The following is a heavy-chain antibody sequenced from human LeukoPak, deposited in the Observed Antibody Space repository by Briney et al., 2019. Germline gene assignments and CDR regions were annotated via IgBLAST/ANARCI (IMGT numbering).Heavy chain of an antibody. CDR3: ARAYPRNYGNYYYYMDV. V-gene: IGHV1-69*06. J-gene: IGHJ6*03. D-gene: IGHD4-11*01. Sequence: SVKVSCKASGGTFSSYAISWVRQAPGQGLEWMGGIIPIFGTANYAQKFQGRVTITADKSTSTAYMELSSLRSEDTAVYYCARAYPRNYGNYYYYMDVWGKGTTVTVSS. CDR1: GGTFSSYA. CDR2: IIPIFGTA.